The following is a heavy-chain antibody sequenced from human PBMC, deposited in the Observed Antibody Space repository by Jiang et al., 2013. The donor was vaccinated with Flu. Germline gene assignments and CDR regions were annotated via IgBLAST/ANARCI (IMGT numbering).Heavy chain of an antibody. CDR2: ISPYNGYT. J-gene: IGHJ5*02. V-gene: IGHV1-18*01. CDR1: GYTFTNYA. D-gene: IGHD1-26*01. Sequence: GAEVKKPGASVKVSCKASGYTFTNYAITWLRQAPGPGLEWLGWISPYNGYTNYAQNFQGRVTMTTDTSTNTDYMELRSLRSDDTAVYYCARVDTRGMGATQLNWFDPWGQGTLV. CDR3: ARVDTRGMGATQLNWFDP.